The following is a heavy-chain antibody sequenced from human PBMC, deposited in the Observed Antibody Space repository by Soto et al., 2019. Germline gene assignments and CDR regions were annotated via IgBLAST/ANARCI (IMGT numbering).Heavy chain of an antibody. CDR1: GDSVSSNSGA. Sequence: PSQTLSLTCAISGDSVSSNSGAWNGISHSPSRGLEWLGRTYSRSKWYYDYAPSVKSRITIYPDTSKNQFSLHLNSVTPEDTAVYYCARAGDYDSTGHYYYYAMDVWGQGTTVTVSS. J-gene: IGHJ6*02. V-gene: IGHV6-1*01. CDR3: ARAGDYDSTGHYYYYAMDV. D-gene: IGHD2-21*01. CDR2: TYSRSKWYY.